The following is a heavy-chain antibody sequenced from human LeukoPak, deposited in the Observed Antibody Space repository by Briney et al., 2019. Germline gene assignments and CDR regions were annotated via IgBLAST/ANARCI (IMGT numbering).Heavy chain of an antibody. D-gene: IGHD3-16*01. CDR1: GGSISGHY. V-gene: IGHV4-59*11. CDR3: ARFGVDYDMDV. Sequence: SETLSLTCTVSGGSISGHYWTWIRQPPGKGLEWIGQIHYSGRPDYNPSLKSRVTISVDTSKNQLSLKVTSVTRADTAVYYCARFGVDYDMDVWGQGTTVTVPS. CDR2: IHYSGRP. J-gene: IGHJ6*01.